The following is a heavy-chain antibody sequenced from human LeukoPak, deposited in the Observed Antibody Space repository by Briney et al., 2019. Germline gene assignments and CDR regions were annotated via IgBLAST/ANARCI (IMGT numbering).Heavy chain of an antibody. CDR3: ARADWGSIDY. CDR1: RFTFSHYW. J-gene: IGHJ4*02. Sequence: GESLRLSCAASRFTFSHYWMTWVRQAPGKGLEWVAIIRPDANDGSYVDSVKGRFTISRDNAKNSLYLQVHSLRAEDTAVYFCARADWGSIDYWGQGALVTVSS. V-gene: IGHV3-7*01. CDR2: IRPDANDG. D-gene: IGHD7-27*01.